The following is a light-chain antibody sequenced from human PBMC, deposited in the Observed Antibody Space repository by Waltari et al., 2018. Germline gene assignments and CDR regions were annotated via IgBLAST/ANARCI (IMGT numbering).Light chain of an antibody. Sequence: QAVLTQPPSASGTPGQRVTIACSGGDSNIGTNTVNWYQQFPGTAPKLVIHSPKQRPSGVPDRFPGSTFGTSASLAISGLQSEDEADYYCAAWDDSLKRPVFGGGTKLTVL. J-gene: IGLJ2*01. CDR1: DSNIGTNT. V-gene: IGLV1-44*01. CDR2: SPK. CDR3: AAWDDSLKRPV.